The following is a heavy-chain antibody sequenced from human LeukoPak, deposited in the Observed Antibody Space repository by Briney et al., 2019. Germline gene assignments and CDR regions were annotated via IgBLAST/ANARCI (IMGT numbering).Heavy chain of an antibody. D-gene: IGHD3-3*01. CDR1: GGSFGGYY. CDR2: INHSGST. V-gene: IGHV4-34*01. J-gene: IGHJ3*02. CDR3: AEGRSVLDI. Sequence: SETLSLTCAVYGGSFGGYYWSWIRQPPGKGLEWIGEINHSGSTNYNPSLKSRVTISVDTSKKQFSPKLSSVTAADTAVYYCAEGRSVLDIWGQGTMVTVS.